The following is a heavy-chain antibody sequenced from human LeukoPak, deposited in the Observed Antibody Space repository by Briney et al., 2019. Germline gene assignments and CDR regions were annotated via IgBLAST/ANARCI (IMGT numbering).Heavy chain of an antibody. CDR2: IYYSGST. Sequence: SQTLSLTCTVSGGSISSGDYYWSWIRQPPGKGLEWIGYIYYSGSTYYNPSLKSRVTISVDTSKNQFSLKLSSVTAVDTAVYYCARARYYYDSSDPSAVFDYWGQGTLVTVSS. CDR1: GGSISSGDYY. J-gene: IGHJ4*02. V-gene: IGHV4-30-4*01. D-gene: IGHD3-22*01. CDR3: ARARYYYDSSDPSAVFDY.